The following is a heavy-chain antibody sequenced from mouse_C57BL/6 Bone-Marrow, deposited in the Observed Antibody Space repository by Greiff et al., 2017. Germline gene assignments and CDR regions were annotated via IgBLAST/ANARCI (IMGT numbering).Heavy chain of an antibody. V-gene: IGHV5-17*01. D-gene: IGHD1-1*01. Sequence: EVQGVESGGGLVKPGGSLKLSCAASGFTFSDYGMHWVRQAPEKGLEWVAYISSGSSTIYYADTVKGRFPISRDNAKNTLFLQMTSRRSEDTAIYYCARGDLCSYAMDYWGQGTSVTVSS. CDR3: ARGDLCSYAMDY. J-gene: IGHJ4*01. CDR2: ISSGSSTI. CDR1: GFTFSDYG.